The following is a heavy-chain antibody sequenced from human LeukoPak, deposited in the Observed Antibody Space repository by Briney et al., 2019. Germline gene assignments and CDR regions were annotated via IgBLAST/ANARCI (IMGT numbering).Heavy chain of an antibody. Sequence: GGSLRLSCAASGFTFSSYSMNWVRQAPGKGLEWVSSISSSRSYIYYADSVKGRFTISRDNAKNSLYLQMSSLRAEDTAVYYCAREEYSGSYASDSSGQGTLVTVSS. CDR1: GFTFSSYS. CDR2: ISSSRSYI. CDR3: AREEYSGSYASDS. J-gene: IGHJ4*02. D-gene: IGHD1-26*01. V-gene: IGHV3-21*01.